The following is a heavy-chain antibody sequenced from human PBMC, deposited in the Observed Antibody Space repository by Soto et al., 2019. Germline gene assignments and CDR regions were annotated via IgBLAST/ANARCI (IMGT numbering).Heavy chain of an antibody. D-gene: IGHD1-26*01. J-gene: IGHJ4*02. V-gene: IGHV1-18*04. CDR2: ISAYNGNT. CDR1: VYTFTSYY. CDR3: ARGVGASYYFDY. Sequence: ASEKVSCKASVYTFTSYYMHWVRQAPGQGLEWMGRISAYNGNTNYAQKLQGRVTMTTDTSTTTAYMELRSLRSDDTAVYYCARGVGASYYFDYWGQGTLVTVSS.